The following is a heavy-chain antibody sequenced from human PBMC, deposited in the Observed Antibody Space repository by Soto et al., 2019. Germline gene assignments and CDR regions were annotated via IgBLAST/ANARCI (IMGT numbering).Heavy chain of an antibody. Sequence: ASETLSLTCTVSGDSIRISYWSWVRQPPGRGLEWIGYVYHTGTTNSNPSLKSRVTISADTSKNLFSLKLISVTPADTAVYFCARDMSGGSSWYEFDSWGPGTLVTVSS. CDR2: VYHTGTT. CDR3: ARDMSGGSSWYEFDS. V-gene: IGHV4-59*01. D-gene: IGHD6-13*01. CDR1: GDSIRISY. J-gene: IGHJ4*02.